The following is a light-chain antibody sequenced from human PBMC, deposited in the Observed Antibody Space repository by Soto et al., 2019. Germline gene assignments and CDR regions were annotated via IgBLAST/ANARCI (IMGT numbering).Light chain of an antibody. CDR3: EQSHSHSQT. Sequence: NQRPAAASWISGSATYRVNXXCGASQTMSSWLAWYQQKPGKAPKLLIYKASSLESGVPSRFSGSGSGTEFTLTISRHKTDDFGPDISEQSHSHSQTVDPETKVDIK. V-gene: IGKV1-5*03. J-gene: IGKJ3*01. CDR1: QTMSSW. CDR2: KAS.